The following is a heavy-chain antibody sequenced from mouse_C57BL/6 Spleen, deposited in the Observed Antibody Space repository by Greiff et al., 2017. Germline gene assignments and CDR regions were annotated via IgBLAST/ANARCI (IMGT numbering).Heavy chain of an antibody. J-gene: IGHJ4*01. CDR2: IYPGDGDP. CDR3: AITGLYARDY. Sequence: QVQLQQSGPELVKPGASVKISCKASGYAFISSWMNWVKQRPGRGLEWIGRIYPGDGDPNYNGKFKGKATLTADKSSSTAYMQLSSLTSEDAAVYFCAITGLYARDYWGQGTSVTVSS. V-gene: IGHV1-82*01. CDR1: GYAFISSW. D-gene: IGHD4-1*01.